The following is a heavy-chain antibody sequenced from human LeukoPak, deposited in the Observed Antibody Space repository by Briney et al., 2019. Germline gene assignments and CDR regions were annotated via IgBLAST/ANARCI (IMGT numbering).Heavy chain of an antibody. Sequence: PSETLSLTCAVYGGSFSGYYWSWLRQPPGKGLEWIGEINHSGSTNYNPSLKSRVTTSVDTSKNQFSLKLSSVTAADTAVYYCARGQKWGRSWFDPWGQGTLVTVSS. CDR2: INHSGST. V-gene: IGHV4-34*01. D-gene: IGHD3-16*01. CDR3: ARGQKWGRSWFDP. CDR1: GGSFSGYY. J-gene: IGHJ5*02.